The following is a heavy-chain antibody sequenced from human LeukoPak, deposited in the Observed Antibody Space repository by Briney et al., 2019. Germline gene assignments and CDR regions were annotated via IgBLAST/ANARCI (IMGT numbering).Heavy chain of an antibody. V-gene: IGHV3-7*01. J-gene: IGHJ6*03. D-gene: IGHD3-3*01. CDR1: GFTFSSYW. CDR2: INKDGSGK. Sequence: PGGSLRLSCAASGFTFSSYWMSWVRQAPGKGLEWVASINKDGSGKYYLDSVRGRFTISRDNAKMSLFLQMNSLRAEDTAVYYCARDNGVVHGVYYMDVWGKGTTVTVS. CDR3: ARDNGVVHGVYYMDV.